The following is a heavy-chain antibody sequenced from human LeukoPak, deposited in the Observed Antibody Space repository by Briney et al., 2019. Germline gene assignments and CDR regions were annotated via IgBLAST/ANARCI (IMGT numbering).Heavy chain of an antibody. Sequence: PLASVKVSCKASGYTFTSYGISWVRQATGQGLEWMGWMNPNSGNTGYAQRFQGRVTMTRDNSISTAYMELSNLTSEDTAVYFCARVSGFERKDSFSYWGQGTLVTVSS. V-gene: IGHV1-8*02. CDR2: MNPNSGNT. CDR3: ARVSGFERKDSFSY. J-gene: IGHJ4*02. D-gene: IGHD5-12*01. CDR1: GYTFTSYG.